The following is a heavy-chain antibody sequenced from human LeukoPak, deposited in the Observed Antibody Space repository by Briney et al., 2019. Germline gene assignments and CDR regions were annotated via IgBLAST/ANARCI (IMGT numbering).Heavy chain of an antibody. CDR3: VRLKMGAYFDL. CDR2: IYSSGAT. V-gene: IGHV4-59*08. J-gene: IGHJ2*01. Sequence: PSETLSLTCTVSDDSISMYYWSWIRQPPGKGPEWIAYIYSSGATSYNPSLRSRVSISLDTFNSQFSLKLNSMTVADTAVYYCVRLKMGAYFDLWGRGTLVTVSS. D-gene: IGHD3-16*01. CDR1: DDSISMYY.